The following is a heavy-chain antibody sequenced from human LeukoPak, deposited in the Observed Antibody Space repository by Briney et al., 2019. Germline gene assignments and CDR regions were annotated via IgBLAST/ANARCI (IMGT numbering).Heavy chain of an antibody. CDR3: ARAYGDSGAFDI. CDR1: GGSISSYY. V-gene: IGHV4-59*01. Sequence: SETLSLTCTVSGGSISSYYWSWIRQPPGKGLEWIGYIYYSGSTNYNPSLKSRVTISVDTSKNQFSLKLSSVTAADTAVYYCARAYGDSGAFDIWGQGTMVTVSS. D-gene: IGHD4-17*01. J-gene: IGHJ3*02. CDR2: IYYSGST.